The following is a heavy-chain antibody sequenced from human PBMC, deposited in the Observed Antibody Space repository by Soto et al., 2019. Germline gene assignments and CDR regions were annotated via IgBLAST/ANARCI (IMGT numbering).Heavy chain of an antibody. CDR2: IYSGGYT. CDR3: ARSRSRPAWYFDY. V-gene: IGHV3-53*01. CDR1: GFTVSNNY. J-gene: IGHJ4*02. Sequence: PGGSLRLSCAVSGFTVSNNYMSWVRQAPGKGLEGVSVIYSGGYTAYGDSVKGRFTISRDNSKNTLYLQMNSLRADDTTVYYCARSRSRPAWYFDYWGQGTLVTVSS.